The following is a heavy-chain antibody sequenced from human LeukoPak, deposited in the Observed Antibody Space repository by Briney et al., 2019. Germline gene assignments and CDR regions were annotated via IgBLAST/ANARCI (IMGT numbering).Heavy chain of an antibody. CDR2: INPNSGGT. Sequence: ASVKVSCKASGYAFTGYYMHWVRQAPGQGLEWMGWINPNSGGTNYAQKFQGRVTMTEDTSTDTAYMELSSLRSEDTAVYYCATDLGGSNYVFHYWGQGTLVTVSS. CDR3: ATDLGGSNYVFHY. V-gene: IGHV1-2*02. D-gene: IGHD4-11*01. CDR1: GYAFTGYY. J-gene: IGHJ4*02.